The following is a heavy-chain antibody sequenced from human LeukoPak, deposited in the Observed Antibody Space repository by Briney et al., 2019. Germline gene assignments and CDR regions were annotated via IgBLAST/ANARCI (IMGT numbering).Heavy chain of an antibody. CDR1: GFTFSSYG. J-gene: IGHJ4*02. D-gene: IGHD1-26*01. Sequence: PGRSLRLSCAASGFTFSSYGMHWVRQAPGKGLEWVAVIWYDGSNKYYADSVKGRFTISRDNSKNTLYLQMNSLRAEDTAVYYCAKERDSELLGFLFDHWGQGTLVTVSS. CDR2: IWYDGSNK. CDR3: AKERDSELLGFLFDH. V-gene: IGHV3-33*06.